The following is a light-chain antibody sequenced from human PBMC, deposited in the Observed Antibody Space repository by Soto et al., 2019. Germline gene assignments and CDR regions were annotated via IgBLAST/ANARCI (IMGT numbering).Light chain of an antibody. CDR2: EVT. Sequence: QCVLTQPASVSGSPGQSITISCTGTSSDVGGYDFVSWYQQHPGQAPKLMIYEVTNRPSGVSNRFSGSKSANTASLIISGLQAEDEADYYCSSYTSSSTLLYVFGTRTKVTVL. J-gene: IGLJ1*01. V-gene: IGLV2-14*01. CDR1: SSDVGGYDF. CDR3: SSYTSSSTLLYV.